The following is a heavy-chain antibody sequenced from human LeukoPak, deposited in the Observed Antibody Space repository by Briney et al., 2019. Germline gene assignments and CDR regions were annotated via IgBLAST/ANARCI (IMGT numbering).Heavy chain of an antibody. J-gene: IGHJ6*02. CDR2: LYNGGST. Sequence: SETLSLTCTVSGDSISTYYWSWIRQPPGKGLAWIGYLYNGGSTNYNPSFRSRVTISVDTSKNQFSLSLSSVTAADTAVYYCARITFVVEGYGMDVWGPGTTVTVSS. D-gene: IGHD2-21*01. CDR3: ARITFVVEGYGMDV. CDR1: GDSISTYY. V-gene: IGHV4-59*08.